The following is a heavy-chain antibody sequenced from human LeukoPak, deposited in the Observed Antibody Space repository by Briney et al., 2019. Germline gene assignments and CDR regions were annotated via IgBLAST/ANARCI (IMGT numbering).Heavy chain of an antibody. D-gene: IGHD5-24*01. J-gene: IGHJ3*02. CDR1: GGSISSSSYY. CDR3: AKDYADWDGYNIDAFDI. V-gene: IGHV4-61*01. Sequence: SETLSLTCTVSGGSISSSSYYWSWIRQPPGKGLEWIGYIYYSGSTNYNPSLKSRVTIAVDTSKNQFSLKLSSVTAADTAIYYCAKDYADWDGYNIDAFDIWGQGTMVTVSS. CDR2: IYYSGST.